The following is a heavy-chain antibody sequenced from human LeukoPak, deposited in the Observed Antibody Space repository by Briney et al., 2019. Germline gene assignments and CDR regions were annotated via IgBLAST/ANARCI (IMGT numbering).Heavy chain of an antibody. CDR2: ISYDGSNK. V-gene: IGHV3-30*04. Sequence: GGSLRLSCAASGFTFSSYAMHWVRQAPGKGLEWVAVISYDGSNKYYADSVKGRFTISRDNSKNTLYLQMNSLRAGDTAVYYCARDSGSIAVAGTGDDYWGQGTLVTVSS. D-gene: IGHD6-19*01. CDR3: ARDSGSIAVAGTGDDY. CDR1: GFTFSSYA. J-gene: IGHJ4*02.